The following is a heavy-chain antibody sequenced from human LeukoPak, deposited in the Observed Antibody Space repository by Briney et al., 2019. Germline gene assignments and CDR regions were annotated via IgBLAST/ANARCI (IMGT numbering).Heavy chain of an antibody. J-gene: IGHJ4*02. D-gene: IGHD5-12*01. CDR1: GFTFSSYA. CDR2: ISSSGGST. Sequence: GGSLRLSCAASGFTFSSYAMSLVRQAPGKGLEWVSTISSSGGSTYYADSVKGRFTISRDNSKNTLYLQMNSLRAEDTAVYYCATQYTTPVYRYFDYWGQGTLVTVSS. CDR3: ATQYTTPVYRYFDY. V-gene: IGHV3-23*01.